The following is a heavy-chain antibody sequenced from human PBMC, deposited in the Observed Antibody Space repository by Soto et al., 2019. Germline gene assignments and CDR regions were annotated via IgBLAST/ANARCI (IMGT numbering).Heavy chain of an antibody. CDR2: INPNSGGT. Sequence: ASVKVSCKASGYTFTGYYMHWVRQAPGQGLEWMGWINPNSGGTNYAQKFQGWVTMTRDTSISTAYMELSRLRSDDTAVYYCARGSRITIFGVVIDYYFDYWGQGTLVTVSS. CDR3: ARGSRITIFGVVIDYYFDY. J-gene: IGHJ4*02. CDR1: GYTFTGYY. V-gene: IGHV1-2*04. D-gene: IGHD3-3*01.